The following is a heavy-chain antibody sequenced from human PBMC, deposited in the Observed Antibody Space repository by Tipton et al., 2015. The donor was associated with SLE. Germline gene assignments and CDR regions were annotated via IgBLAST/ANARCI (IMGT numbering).Heavy chain of an antibody. CDR3: ATSLNYYDSSGPVV. Sequence: TLSLTCAVYGGSFSAYYWSWIRQSPGKGLEWIEEINYSGSTKYNPSLKSRVTISVDASRNQFSLKMSFMTAADTAVYYCATSLNYYDSSGPVVWGQGTMVTVSS. CDR1: GGSFSAYY. CDR2: INYSGST. D-gene: IGHD3-22*01. J-gene: IGHJ3*01. V-gene: IGHV4-34*01.